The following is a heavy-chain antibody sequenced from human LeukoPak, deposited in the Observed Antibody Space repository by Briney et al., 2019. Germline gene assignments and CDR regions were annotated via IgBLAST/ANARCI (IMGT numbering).Heavy chain of an antibody. CDR1: GFIFSSCA. V-gene: IGHV3-30*04. Sequence: GGSLRLSCVASGFIFSSCAMYWVRQAPGKGLEWVAVISHDGTIEYYTDSVRGRFTISRDNSKNRLYLQVNSLRAEDTAVYYCARVNINNWHSCDYWGQGTLVTVSS. CDR3: ARVNINNWHSCDY. D-gene: IGHD1-1*01. J-gene: IGHJ4*02. CDR2: ISHDGTIE.